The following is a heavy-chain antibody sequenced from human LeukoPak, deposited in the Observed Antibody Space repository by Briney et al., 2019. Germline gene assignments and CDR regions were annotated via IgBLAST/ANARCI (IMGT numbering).Heavy chain of an antibody. CDR2: SSDSGCSK. J-gene: IGHJ4*02. CDR3: AKEGSYSYYFDY. V-gene: IGHV3-23*01. Sequence: GGSLRLSRAASGFTFSRYAMSWVRQPPARGLEGVSDSSDSGCSKYYADCVKRRCTIPRDNYKNTLHGEMNSLRAEDRGVYYCAKEGSYSYYFDYWGQGSLVSVSS. D-gene: IGHD2-15*01. CDR1: GFTFSRYA.